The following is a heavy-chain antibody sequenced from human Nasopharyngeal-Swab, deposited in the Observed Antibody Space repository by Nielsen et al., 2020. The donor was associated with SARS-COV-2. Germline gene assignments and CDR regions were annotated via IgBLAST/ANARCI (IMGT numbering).Heavy chain of an antibody. CDR1: GGPISSARYY. CDR3: ARDSGYAEQWLVRTVDAFDI. J-gene: IGHJ3*02. D-gene: IGHD6-19*01. CDR2: TYHSGSP. V-gene: IGHV4-31*03. Sequence: LNLPCTVSGGPISSARYYWSWIRQHPGKGLEWIGYTYHSGSPHSNPPPKSRVTISVDTSKNQFSLKLSSVTAADTDVYYCARDSGYAEQWLVRTVDAFDIWGQGTMVTVSS.